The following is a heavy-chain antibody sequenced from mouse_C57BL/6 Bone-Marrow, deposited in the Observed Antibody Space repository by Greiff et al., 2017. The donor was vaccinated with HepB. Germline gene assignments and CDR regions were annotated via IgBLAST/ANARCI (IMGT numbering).Heavy chain of an antibody. CDR1: GYSFTSYY. D-gene: IGHD1-1*01. Sequence: QVQLQQSGPELVKPGASVKISCKASGYSFTSYYIHWVKQRPGQGLEWIGWIYPGSGNTKYNEKFKGKATLTADTSSSTAYMQLSSLTSEDSAVYYCARGGVGWAFYFDDWGQGTTLTVSS. CDR2: IYPGSGNT. CDR3: ARGGVGWAFYFDD. J-gene: IGHJ2*01. V-gene: IGHV1-66*01.